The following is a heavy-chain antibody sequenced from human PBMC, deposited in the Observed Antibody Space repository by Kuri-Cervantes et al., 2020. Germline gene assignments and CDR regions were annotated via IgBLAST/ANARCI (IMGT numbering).Heavy chain of an antibody. CDR3: ARLEIAAMVDY. V-gene: IGHV5-51*01. CDR2: IYPDDSDT. CDR1: GYSFTSFW. D-gene: IGHD5-18*01. Sequence: GESLKISCKGSGYSFTSFWIGWVRQMPGEGLEWMGIIYPDDSDTRYSPSFHGQVTISADRSISTAYLQWSSLKASDTAMYYCARLEIAAMVDYWGQGTLVTVSS. J-gene: IGHJ4*02.